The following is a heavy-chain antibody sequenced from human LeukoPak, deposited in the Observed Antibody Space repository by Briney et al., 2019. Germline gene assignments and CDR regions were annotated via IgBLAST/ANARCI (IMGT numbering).Heavy chain of an antibody. CDR2: IHDNGST. J-gene: IGHJ6*02. CDR3: ARLSSGSGSYQKYYYYYGMDV. V-gene: IGHV4-31*03. Sequence: PSQTLSLTCTVSGGSISSGGYYWNWIRQHPGEGLEWIGYIHDNGSTYYNPSLKSRVTILVDTSKNQFSLKLSSVTAADTAVYYCARLSSGSGSYQKYYYYYGMDVWGQGTTVTVSS. D-gene: IGHD3-10*01. CDR1: GGSISSGGYY.